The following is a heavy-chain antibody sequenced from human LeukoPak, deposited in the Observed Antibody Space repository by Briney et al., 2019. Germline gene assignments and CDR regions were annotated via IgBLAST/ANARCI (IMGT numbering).Heavy chain of an antibody. J-gene: IGHJ5*02. CDR1: GGSISSSSYY. Sequence: PSETLSLTCTVSGGSISSSSYYWGWIRQPPGKGLEWIGSIYYSGSTNYNPSLKSRVTISVDTSKNQFSLKLSSVTAADTAVYYCARERVEYSSGSNWFDPWGQGTLVTVSS. D-gene: IGHD3-10*01. CDR3: ARERVEYSSGSNWFDP. CDR2: IYYSGST. V-gene: IGHV4-39*07.